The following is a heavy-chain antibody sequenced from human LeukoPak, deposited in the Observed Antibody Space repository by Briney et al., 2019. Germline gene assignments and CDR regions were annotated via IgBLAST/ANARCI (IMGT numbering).Heavy chain of an antibody. V-gene: IGHV1-3*03. J-gene: IGHJ4*02. CDR3: AIRDGHTDH. Sequence: ASVTVSCTTSGYTFTNYAMHWVRQAPGQTIQWLAWINPANGYTRYSQHFQDRVTVSSDTSADTAYMELSSLRSEDKAIYYCAIRDGHTDHWGQGTLVTVSS. CDR2: INPANGYT. CDR1: GYTFTNYA. D-gene: IGHD5-24*01.